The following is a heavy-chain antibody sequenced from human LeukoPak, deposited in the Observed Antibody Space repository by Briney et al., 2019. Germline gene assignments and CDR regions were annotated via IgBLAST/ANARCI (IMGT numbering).Heavy chain of an antibody. V-gene: IGHV4-59*01. CDR3: ARDFSAAFDI. Sequence: SETLSLTCTGSGGSFGNYYWSWIRQPPGKGLEWIGYIYDSGTTNYNPSLKSRVTISVDTATNQFSLKLRSVTAADTAVYYCARDFSAAFDIWGQGTMVTVSS. J-gene: IGHJ3*02. CDR2: IYDSGTT. CDR1: GGSFGNYY. D-gene: IGHD2/OR15-2a*01.